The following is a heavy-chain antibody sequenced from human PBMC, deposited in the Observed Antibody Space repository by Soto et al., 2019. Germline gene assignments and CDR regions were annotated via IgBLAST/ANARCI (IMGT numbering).Heavy chain of an antibody. CDR2: IYYSGST. J-gene: IGHJ4*02. D-gene: IGHD3-22*01. CDR1: GGSISSGGYY. V-gene: IGHV4-31*03. CDR3: ARAYDSSGRHD. Sequence: QVQLQESGPGLVKPSHTLSLTCTVSGGSISSGGYYWSWIRQHPGKGLEWIGYIYYSGSTYYNPSLQSRVTISVDTSKHQYSLKLSSVTAADTAVYYCARAYDSSGRHDWGQGTLVTVSS.